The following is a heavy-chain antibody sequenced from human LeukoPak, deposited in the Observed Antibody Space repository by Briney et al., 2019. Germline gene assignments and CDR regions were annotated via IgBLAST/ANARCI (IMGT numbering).Heavy chain of an antibody. D-gene: IGHD3-22*01. CDR1: GYTFTSYG. J-gene: IGHJ4*02. CDR3: ARRTMEMVIAPFAY. CDR2: ISAYNGNT. Sequence: ASVNVSYKASGYTFTSYGISWVRHAPGQGLEWMGWISAYNGNTNYAQKLQGRVTMTTDTSTSTAYMELRSLGSDDTAVYYCARRTMEMVIAPFAYWGQGTLVTVSS. V-gene: IGHV1-18*01.